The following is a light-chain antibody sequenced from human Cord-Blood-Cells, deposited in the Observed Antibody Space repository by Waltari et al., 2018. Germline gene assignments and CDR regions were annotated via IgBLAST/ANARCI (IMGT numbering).Light chain of an antibody. J-gene: IGKJ3*01. V-gene: IGKV1-9*01. CDR3: QQLNSYPFT. Sequence: IQLPKSQSSLSASVGARVTITCRASQGISSYLAWYQQKPGKAPKLLLYAASTLQSWVPSRFSGSGSGTDVTLTISSLQPEDFATYYCQQLNSYPFTCGPGTKVDIK. CDR1: QGISSY. CDR2: AAS.